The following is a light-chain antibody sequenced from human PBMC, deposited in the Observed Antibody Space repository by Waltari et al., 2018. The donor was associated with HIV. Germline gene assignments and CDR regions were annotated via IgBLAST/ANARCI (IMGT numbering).Light chain of an antibody. Sequence: QSVLTQPPSVSATPGQKVTISCSGSSSNIGNNSVSWSQQVPGTAPKLLIYDKNKRPSGIADRFSDSKSGTSATLGVTGLQTGDEADYYCGTWDSSLSTSFFGGGTKLTVL. CDR1: SSNIGNNS. J-gene: IGLJ2*01. V-gene: IGLV1-51*01. CDR3: GTWDSSLSTSF. CDR2: DKN.